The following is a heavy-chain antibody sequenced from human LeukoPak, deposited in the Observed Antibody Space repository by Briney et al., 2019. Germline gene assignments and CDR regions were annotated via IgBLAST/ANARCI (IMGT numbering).Heavy chain of an antibody. D-gene: IGHD2-21*01. V-gene: IGHV3-23*01. J-gene: IGHJ3*02. CDR2: ISGSGEAT. CDR1: GFTFSNAW. Sequence: GGSLRLSCAASGFTFSNAWMSWVRQAPGKGLEWVSAISGSGEATWYADSVKGRFSISRDTSKNTLFLQMNSLRADDTALYYCAKDRAYPNDVFDIWGQGTMVTVS. CDR3: AKDRAYPNDVFDI.